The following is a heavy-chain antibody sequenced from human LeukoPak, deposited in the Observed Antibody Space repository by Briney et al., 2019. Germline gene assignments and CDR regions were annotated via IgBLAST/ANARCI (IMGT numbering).Heavy chain of an antibody. D-gene: IGHD5-12*01. Sequence: KPSETLSLTCSVSGSSISSYYWSWIRQPPGKGLECIGYIYYSGSTNYNPSLKSRVTISVDTSKNQFSLELNSVTAADTAVYYCARVLGGYLNFEYWGQGTLVTVSS. CDR1: GSSISSYY. J-gene: IGHJ4*02. V-gene: IGHV4-59*01. CDR2: IYYSGST. CDR3: ARVLGGYLNFEY.